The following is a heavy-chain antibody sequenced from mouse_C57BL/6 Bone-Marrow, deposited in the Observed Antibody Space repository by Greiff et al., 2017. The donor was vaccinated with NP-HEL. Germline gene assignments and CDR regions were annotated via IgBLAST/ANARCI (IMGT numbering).Heavy chain of an antibody. D-gene: IGHD1-1*01. V-gene: IGHV1-80*01. Sequence: QVQLKQSGAELVKPGASVKISCKASGYAFSSYWMNWVKQRPGKGLEWIGHIYPGDGDTTSNGKFKGKATLTAAKSSSTAYMQLSSLTSEDSAVECCARIYDYGSSYVWYFDYWGQGTTLTVSA. J-gene: IGHJ2*01. CDR3: ARIYDYGSSYVWYFDY. CDR2: IYPGDGDT. CDR1: GYAFSSYW.